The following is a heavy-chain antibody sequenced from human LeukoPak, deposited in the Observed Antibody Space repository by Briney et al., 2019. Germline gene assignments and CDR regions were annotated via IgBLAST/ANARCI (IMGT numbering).Heavy chain of an antibody. J-gene: IGHJ5*02. V-gene: IGHV4-59*01. D-gene: IGHD5-12*01. CDR2: ISYSGST. CDR3: ARGGSGYALNWFDP. CDR1: GGSIGSYY. Sequence: PSETLSLTCTVSGGSIGSYYWSWIRQPPGKGLEWIGHISYSGSTNYNPSLKSRVTISVDTSKNQFSLKLSSATAADTAVYYCARGGSGYALNWFDPWGQGALVTVSS.